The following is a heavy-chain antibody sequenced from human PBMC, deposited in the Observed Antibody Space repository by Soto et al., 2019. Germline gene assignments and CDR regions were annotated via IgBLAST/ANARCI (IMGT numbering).Heavy chain of an antibody. J-gene: IGHJ6*02. D-gene: IGHD3-9*01. Sequence: HPGGSLRLSCAASGFTFSVHSMNWVRRAPGKGLEWVSYISSTSSARYYADSVRGRFTISRDNVKYSLYLQMNRLTDEDTAVYYCARDSDIYYGMDVWGQGTTVTVSS. CDR3: ARDSDIYYGMDV. CDR1: GFTFSVHS. CDR2: ISSTSSAR. V-gene: IGHV3-48*02.